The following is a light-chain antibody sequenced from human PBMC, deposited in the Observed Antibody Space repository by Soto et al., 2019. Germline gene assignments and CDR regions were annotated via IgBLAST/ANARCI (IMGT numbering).Light chain of an antibody. J-gene: IGLJ2*01. CDR3: AAWDDSRNGRVV. Sequence: QSVLTQPPSASGTPGQRVTISCFGRRSNIGTNTVNWYQQLPGTAPKLLIYNDNQRPSGVPDRFSGSKSGTSASLAISGLQSEDEADYYCAAWDDSRNGRVVFGGGTKLTVL. CDR1: RSNIGTNT. V-gene: IGLV1-44*01. CDR2: NDN.